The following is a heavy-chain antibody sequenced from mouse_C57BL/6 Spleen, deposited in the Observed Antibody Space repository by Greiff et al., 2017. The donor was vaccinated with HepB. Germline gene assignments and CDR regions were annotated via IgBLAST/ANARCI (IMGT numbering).Heavy chain of an antibody. V-gene: IGHV1-64*01. J-gene: IGHJ4*01. Sequence: VQLQQPGAELVKPGASVKLSCKASGYTFTSYWMHWVKQRPGQGLEWIGMIHPNSGSTNYHEKFKSKATLTVDKSSSTASMHLSSLTSEDSAVYCCARLRVLKDAMDYWGQGTTVTFSS. CDR2: IHPNSGST. CDR1: GYTFTSYW. CDR3: ARLRVLKDAMDY.